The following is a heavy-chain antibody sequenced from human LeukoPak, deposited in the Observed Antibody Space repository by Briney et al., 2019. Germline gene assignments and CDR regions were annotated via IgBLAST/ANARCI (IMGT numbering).Heavy chain of an antibody. D-gene: IGHD3-3*01. Sequence: GESLKISCKGSGYSFTSYWIGWVRQMPGKGLEWMGIIYPGDSDTRYSPSFQGQVTISADKSISTAYLQWSSLKASDTAMYYCAREGGDFWSGYYTSPDWFDPWGQGTLVTVSS. CDR2: IYPGDSDT. CDR3: AREGGDFWSGYYTSPDWFDP. CDR1: GYSFTSYW. V-gene: IGHV5-51*01. J-gene: IGHJ5*02.